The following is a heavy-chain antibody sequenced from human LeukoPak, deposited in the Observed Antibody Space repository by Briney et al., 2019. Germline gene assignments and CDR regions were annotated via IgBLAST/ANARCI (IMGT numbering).Heavy chain of an antibody. Sequence: PGGSLRLSCAAPGFTFSSYSMNWVRQAPGKGLEWVSSISSSSSYIYYADSVKGRFTISRDNSKNTLYLQMNSLRAEDTAVYYCATLYGSARGAFDSWGQGTLVTVSS. CDR1: GFTFSSYS. V-gene: IGHV3-21*04. J-gene: IGHJ4*02. CDR2: ISSSSSYI. CDR3: ATLYGSARGAFDS. D-gene: IGHD3-10*01.